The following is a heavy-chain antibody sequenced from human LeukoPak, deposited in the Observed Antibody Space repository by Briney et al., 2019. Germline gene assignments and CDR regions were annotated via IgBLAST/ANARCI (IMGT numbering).Heavy chain of an antibody. J-gene: IGHJ5*02. V-gene: IGHV3-23*01. Sequence: GGSLRLSCAAPGFTFSSYAMSWVRQAPGKGLEWVSAISGSGGSTYYADSVKGRFTISRDNSKNTLYLQMNSLRAEDTAVYYCAKDRGSGSYRWFDPWGQGTLVTVSS. D-gene: IGHD3-10*01. CDR1: GFTFSSYA. CDR3: AKDRGSGSYRWFDP. CDR2: ISGSGGST.